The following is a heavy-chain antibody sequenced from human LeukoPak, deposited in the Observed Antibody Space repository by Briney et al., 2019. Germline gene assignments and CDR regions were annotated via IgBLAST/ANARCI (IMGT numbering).Heavy chain of an antibody. Sequence: GASVKVSCKASGYTFTGYYMHWVRQAPGQGLEWMGWINPNSGGTNYAQKFQGRVTMTRDTSISTACMELSRLRSDDTAVYYCARVGRGYSGDFDYWGQGTLVTVSS. J-gene: IGHJ4*02. CDR1: GYTFTGYY. D-gene: IGHD5-12*01. CDR3: ARVGRGYSGDFDY. CDR2: INPNSGGT. V-gene: IGHV1-2*02.